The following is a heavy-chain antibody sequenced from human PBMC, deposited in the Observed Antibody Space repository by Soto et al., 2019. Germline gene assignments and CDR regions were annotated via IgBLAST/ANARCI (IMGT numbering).Heavy chain of an antibody. CDR3: ARFRRLLGGWFDP. CDR1: GGSISSYY. Sequence: PWETLSLTCTVSGGSISSYYWSWIRQPPGKGLEWIGYIYYSGSTNYNPSLKSRVTISVDTSKNQFSLKLSSVTAADTAVYYCARFRRLLGGWFDPWGQGTLVTVSS. CDR2: IYYSGST. J-gene: IGHJ5*02. D-gene: IGHD3-16*01. V-gene: IGHV4-59*01.